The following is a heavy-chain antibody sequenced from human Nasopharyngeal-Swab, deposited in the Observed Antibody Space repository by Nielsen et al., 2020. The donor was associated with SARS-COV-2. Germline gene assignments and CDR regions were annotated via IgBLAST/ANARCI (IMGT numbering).Heavy chain of an antibody. Sequence: GESLNISCAASGFTFSSYAMHWVRQAPGKGLEWVAVISYDGSNKYYADSVKGRFTISRDNSKNTLYLQMNSLRAEDTAVYYCARVIVRGVTVDAFDIWGQGTMVTVSS. CDR2: ISYDGSNK. CDR3: ARVIVRGVTVDAFDI. J-gene: IGHJ3*02. V-gene: IGHV3-30-3*01. D-gene: IGHD3-10*01. CDR1: GFTFSSYA.